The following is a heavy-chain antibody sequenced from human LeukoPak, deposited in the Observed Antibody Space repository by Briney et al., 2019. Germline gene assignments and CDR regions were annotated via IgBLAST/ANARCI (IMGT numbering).Heavy chain of an antibody. CDR2: INPNSGGT. CDR1: GYTFTGYY. V-gene: IGHV1-2*02. J-gene: IGHJ4*02. Sequence: ASVTVSCKASGYTFTGYYMHWVRQAPGQGLEWMGWINPNSGGTNYAQKFQGRVTMTRDTSISTAYMELSRLRSDDTAVYYCASMGPYYDYVWGSYRFSQTPTYYWGQGTLVTVSS. CDR3: ASMGPYYDYVWGSYRFSQTPTYY. D-gene: IGHD3-16*02.